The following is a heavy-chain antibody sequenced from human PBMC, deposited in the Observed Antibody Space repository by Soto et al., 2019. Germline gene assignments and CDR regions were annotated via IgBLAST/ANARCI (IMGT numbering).Heavy chain of an antibody. J-gene: IGHJ6*02. CDR3: SKYRAQLRLRYYYYGLDV. V-gene: IGHV3-21*01. Sequence: SLSSAACAFTFSSDSSNGVRHTPGKGLEWVSSMSSSTNYIYYADSVKGRFTISRDNSKNTLYLQMNSLRAEDTAVYYCSKYRAQLRLRYYYYGLDVWGQGPTVTLCS. D-gene: IGHD5-18*01. CDR1: AFTFSSDS. CDR2: MSSSTNYI.